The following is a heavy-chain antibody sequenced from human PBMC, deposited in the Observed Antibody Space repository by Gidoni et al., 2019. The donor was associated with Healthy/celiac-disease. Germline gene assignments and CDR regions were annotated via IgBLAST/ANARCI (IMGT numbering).Heavy chain of an antibody. CDR3: ARFPQTDSSSWPVRYYYYYYGMDV. V-gene: IGHV3-33*01. D-gene: IGHD6-13*01. CDR1: GFTFRSYG. J-gene: IGHJ6*02. Sequence: QVQLVESGGGVVQPGRSLRLSCAASGFTFRSYGMRWVRQAPGKGLEWVAVIWYDGSNKYYADSVKGRFTISRDNSKNTLYLQMNSLRAEDTAVYYCARFPQTDSSSWPVRYYYYYYGMDVWGQGTTVTVSS. CDR2: IWYDGSNK.